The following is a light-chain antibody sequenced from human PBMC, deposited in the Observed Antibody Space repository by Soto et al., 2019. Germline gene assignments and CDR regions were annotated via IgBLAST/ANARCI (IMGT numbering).Light chain of an antibody. CDR1: QSFRGL. CDR3: QQRHMWPIT. J-gene: IGKJ5*01. Sequence: EVVLTQSPVTLSLSPGERATLSCRASQSFRGLLAWYQQKPGQAPRLLIHDAYNRATGIPPRFSGSGSGTDFTLTISSLEPEDSAVYYCQQRHMWPITFGQGTRLE. CDR2: DAY. V-gene: IGKV3-11*01.